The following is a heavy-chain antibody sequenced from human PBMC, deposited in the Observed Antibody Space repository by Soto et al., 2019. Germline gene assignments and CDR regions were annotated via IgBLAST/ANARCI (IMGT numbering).Heavy chain of an antibody. D-gene: IGHD3-10*01. CDR2: IEGSGEIT. V-gene: IGHV3-23*01. CDR3: VKNSGWFNT. CDR1: GFMFSTTD. Sequence: VGSLRLSCAASGFMFSTTDMSWVRQAPGKGLEWLTTIEGSGEITYYADSVKGRFTISRDNSKSTVYLQMDSLTADDTAVYFCVKNSGWFNTWGQGTPVTVSS. J-gene: IGHJ5*02.